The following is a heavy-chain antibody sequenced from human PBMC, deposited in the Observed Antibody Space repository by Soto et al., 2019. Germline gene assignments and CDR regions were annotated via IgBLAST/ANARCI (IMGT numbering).Heavy chain of an antibody. CDR2: ISYDGGNK. J-gene: IGHJ4*02. CDR1: GFTFSSYA. V-gene: IGHV3-30-3*01. CDR3: ARAGLGCSGGSCYYIDY. Sequence: QVQLVESGGGVVQPGRSLRLSCAASGFTFSSYAMHWVRQAPGKGLEWVAVISYDGGNKYYADSVKGRFTISRDNSKNTLYLQMNSLRAEDTAVYYCARAGLGCSGGSCYYIDYWGQGTLVTVSS. D-gene: IGHD2-15*01.